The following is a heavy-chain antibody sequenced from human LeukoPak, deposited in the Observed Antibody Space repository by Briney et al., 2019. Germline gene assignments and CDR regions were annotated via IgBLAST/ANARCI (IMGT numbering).Heavy chain of an antibody. D-gene: IGHD5-24*01. J-gene: IGHJ4*02. CDR1: GYTFTSYD. Sequence: ASVKVSCKASGYTFTSYDINWVRQATGQGLEWMGWMNPNSGNTGYAQKLQGRVTMTTDTSTSTAYMELRSLRSDDTAVYYCARGDGYNGCDYWGQGTLVTVSS. V-gene: IGHV1-8*02. CDR2: MNPNSGNT. CDR3: ARGDGYNGCDY.